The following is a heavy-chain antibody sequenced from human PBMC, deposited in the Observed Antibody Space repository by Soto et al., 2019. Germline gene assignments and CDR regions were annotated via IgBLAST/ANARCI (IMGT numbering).Heavy chain of an antibody. CDR1: GGSISSSSYY. Sequence: PSETLSLTCTVSGGSISSSSYYWGWIRQPPGKGLEWIGSIYYSGSTYYNPSLKSRVTISVDTSKNQFSLKLSSVTAADTAVYYCARQIAVAVYFDYGGQGTLVTVSS. CDR3: ARQIAVAVYFDY. CDR2: IYYSGST. J-gene: IGHJ4*02. D-gene: IGHD6-19*01. V-gene: IGHV4-39*01.